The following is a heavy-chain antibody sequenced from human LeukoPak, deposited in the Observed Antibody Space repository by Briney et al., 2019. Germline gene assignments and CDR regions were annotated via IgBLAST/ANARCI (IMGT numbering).Heavy chain of an antibody. CDR3: AREYAATYYDFWSGHHDAFDI. J-gene: IGHJ3*02. V-gene: IGHV3-53*05. Sequence: GGSLRLSCAASGFAVSSNHMNWVRQAPGKGLEWVSVIFNGGSTYYADSVKGRFTISRDNSKNTLYLQMNSLRAEDTAVYYCAREYAATYYDFWSGHHDAFDIWGQGTMVTVSS. CDR2: IFNGGST. CDR1: GFAVSSNH. D-gene: IGHD3-3*01.